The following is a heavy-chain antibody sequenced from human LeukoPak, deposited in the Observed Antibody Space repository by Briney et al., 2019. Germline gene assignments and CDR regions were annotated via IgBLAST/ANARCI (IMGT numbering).Heavy chain of an antibody. J-gene: IGHJ6*02. Sequence: SETLSLTCTVSGGSISSSGYYWGWIRQPPGRGLEWIGNIYYSGSTYYNPSLKSRVTISVDTSKNQFSLKLSSVTAADTAVYYCAKQCERSGMATIACSYYYYGMDVWGQGTTVTVSS. V-gene: IGHV4-39*01. CDR3: AKQCERSGMATIACSYYYYGMDV. CDR1: GGSISSSGYY. CDR2: IYYSGST. D-gene: IGHD5-24*01.